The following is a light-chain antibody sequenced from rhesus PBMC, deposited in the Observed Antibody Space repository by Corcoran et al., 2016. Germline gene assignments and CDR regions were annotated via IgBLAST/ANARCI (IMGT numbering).Light chain of an antibody. CDR2: KAS. Sequence: DIQMTQSPSSLSASVGDTVTITFRASQSISSWLAWHQQKPGKAPKLLIYKASTLQSGVPSRFSGSGAGTAFTLTISSLQSEDFATSYCQQYSSSPRAFGQGTKVEIK. CDR1: QSISSW. V-gene: IGKV1-22*01. J-gene: IGKJ1*01. CDR3: QQYSSSPRA.